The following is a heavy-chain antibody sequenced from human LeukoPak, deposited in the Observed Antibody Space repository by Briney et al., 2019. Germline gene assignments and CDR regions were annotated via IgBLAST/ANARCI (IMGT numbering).Heavy chain of an antibody. D-gene: IGHD3-10*01. V-gene: IGHV3-73*01. CDR1: GFTFSGSA. Sequence: PGGSLRLSCAASGFTFSGSAMHWVRQASGKGLEWVGRIRSKANSYATAYAASVKGRFTISRDDSKNTAYLQMNSLKTEDTAVYYCTSDSTVRGVSLYYYYMDVWGKGTTVTVSS. J-gene: IGHJ6*03. CDR3: TSDSTVRGVSLYYYYMDV. CDR2: IRSKANSYAT.